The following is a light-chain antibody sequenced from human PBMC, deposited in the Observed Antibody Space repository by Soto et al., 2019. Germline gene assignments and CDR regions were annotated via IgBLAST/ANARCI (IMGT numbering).Light chain of an antibody. CDR1: SSDVGSYNL. J-gene: IGLJ7*01. CDR3: CSSAVTSTPTV. CDR2: EVS. Sequence: QSALTQPASVSGSPGQSITISCTGTSSDVGSYNLVSWYQQHPGKAPKLMISEVSKRPSGISARCSGSKSGSTASLTISVLHAEEEADYYCCSSAVTSTPTVFGGGTQLTV. V-gene: IGLV2-23*02.